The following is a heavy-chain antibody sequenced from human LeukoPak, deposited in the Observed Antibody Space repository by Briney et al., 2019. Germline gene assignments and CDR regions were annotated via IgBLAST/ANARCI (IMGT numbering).Heavy chain of an antibody. D-gene: IGHD1-26*01. J-gene: IGHJ6*03. Sequence: PSETLSPTCTVSRGSISSHYWSWIRQPPGKGLEWIGYIHISGRTNSNPALKSRLTISVDTSKNQLSLKLTSVTVADTAVYYCAKEVVGLRYYMDVWGKGTTVTVSS. CDR3: AKEVVGLRYYMDV. CDR2: IHISGRT. V-gene: IGHV4-59*11. CDR1: RGSISSHY.